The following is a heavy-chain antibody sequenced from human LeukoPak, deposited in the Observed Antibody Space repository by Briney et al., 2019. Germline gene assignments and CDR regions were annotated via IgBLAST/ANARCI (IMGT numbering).Heavy chain of an antibody. CDR2: INGGGDST. CDR1: GFTFNTYA. CDR3: AKSWGGYSSSCPDY. J-gene: IGHJ4*02. V-gene: IGHV3-23*01. Sequence: QTGGSLRLSCAASGFTFNTYAMTWVRQAPGKGLEWVSAINGGGDSTYYADSVKGRFTISRDNSKNTLYLQMNSLRAEDTAVYYCAKSWGGYSSSCPDYRGQGTLVTVSS. D-gene: IGHD6-13*01.